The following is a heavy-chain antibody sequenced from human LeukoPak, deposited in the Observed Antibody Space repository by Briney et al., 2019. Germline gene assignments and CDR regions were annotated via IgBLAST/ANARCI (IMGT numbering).Heavy chain of an antibody. CDR2: ISAYNGNT. CDR3: ARERGTRIAAAGTALYYFDY. J-gene: IGHJ4*02. Sequence: ASVKVSCKASGYTFTSYGISWVRQAPGQGLEWMGWISAYNGNTNYAQKLQGRVTMTTDTSTSTAYMELRSLRSDDTAVYYCARERGTRIAAAGTALYYFDYWGQGTLVTVSS. CDR1: GYTFTSYG. D-gene: IGHD6-13*01. V-gene: IGHV1-18*01.